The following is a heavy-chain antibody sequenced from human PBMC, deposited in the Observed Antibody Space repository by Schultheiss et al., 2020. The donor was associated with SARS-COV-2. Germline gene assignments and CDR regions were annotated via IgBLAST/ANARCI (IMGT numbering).Heavy chain of an antibody. D-gene: IGHD3-22*01. Sequence: GGSLRLSCAASGFTFSSYGMHWVRQAPGKGLEWVALISFDGVKRYYADSVKGRFTISRDNSKNTLYLQMNSLRAEDTAVYYCARNYDSSGYHYPFDYWGQGTLVTVSS. CDR3: ARNYDSSGYHYPFDY. CDR1: GFTFSSYG. CDR2: ISFDGVKR. J-gene: IGHJ4*02. V-gene: IGHV3-33*05.